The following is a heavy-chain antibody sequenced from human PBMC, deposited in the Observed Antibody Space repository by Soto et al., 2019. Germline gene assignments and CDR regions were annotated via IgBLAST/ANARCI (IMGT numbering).Heavy chain of an antibody. CDR2: ISGSSTTI. V-gene: IGHV3-48*01. Sequence: EVQLVESGGGLVQPGGSLRLSCAASGFTFSSYSMNWVRQAPGKGLEWVSYISGSSTTIYYADSVKGRFTISRDNAKNPLYLQMNSLRAEDTAVYYCARDGYDSSGDSSSLDSWGQGTLVTVSS. CDR1: GFTFSSYS. CDR3: ARDGYDSSGDSSSLDS. J-gene: IGHJ4*02. D-gene: IGHD3-22*01.